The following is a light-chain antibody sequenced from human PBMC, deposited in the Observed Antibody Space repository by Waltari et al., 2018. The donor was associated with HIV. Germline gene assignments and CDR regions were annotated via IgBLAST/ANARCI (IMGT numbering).Light chain of an antibody. Sequence: QSVLTQPPSVSGAPGQRVTISCTGSSSNIGAPYDVHWYHQLPGSAPKLLVYGTSNRPSGVPDRVSGSESGTSASLAITELQAEDEADYYCQSYDSSLSGWVFGGGTKLTVL. V-gene: IGLV1-40*01. J-gene: IGLJ3*02. CDR3: QSYDSSLSGWV. CDR1: SSNIGAPYD. CDR2: GTS.